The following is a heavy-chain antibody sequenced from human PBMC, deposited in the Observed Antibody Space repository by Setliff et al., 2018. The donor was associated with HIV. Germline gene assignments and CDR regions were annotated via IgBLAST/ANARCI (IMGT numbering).Heavy chain of an antibody. CDR2: IFWDDDK. V-gene: IGHV2-5*02. Sequence: SGPTLVNPTQTLTLTCTFSGFSLSTSGMGVSWIRQPPGKALEWLAVIFWDDDKRYSPSLKSRLTITKDTSKNQVVLTMTNMDPVDTATYYCAHRKGISYFDYWGQGTLVTVSS. CDR3: AHRKGISYFDY. CDR1: GFSLSTSGMG. D-gene: IGHD1-20*01. J-gene: IGHJ4*02.